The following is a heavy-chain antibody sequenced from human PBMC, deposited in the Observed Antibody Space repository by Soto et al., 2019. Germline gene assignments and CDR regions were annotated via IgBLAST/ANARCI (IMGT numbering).Heavy chain of an antibody. Sequence: GGSLRLSCAASGFTFSDYYMSWIRQAPGKGLEWVSYISSSGSTIYYADSVKGRFTISRDNAKNSLYLQMNSLRAEDTAVYYCAREGYSHGYCSGGSCPVYFDYWGQGTLVTVSS. CDR2: ISSSGSTI. CDR1: GFTFSDYY. V-gene: IGHV3-11*01. D-gene: IGHD2-15*01. J-gene: IGHJ4*02. CDR3: AREGYSHGYCSGGSCPVYFDY.